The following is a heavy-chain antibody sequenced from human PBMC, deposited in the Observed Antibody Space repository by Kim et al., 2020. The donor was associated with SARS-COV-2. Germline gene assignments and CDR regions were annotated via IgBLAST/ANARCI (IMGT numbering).Heavy chain of an antibody. J-gene: IGHJ4*02. Sequence: RFQGKVTMTRDTSTRTVYMELSSLRSEDTAVYYCARDFDYYGSTQGDYWGQGTLVTVSS. CDR3: ARDFDYYGSTQGDY. D-gene: IGHD3-10*01. V-gene: IGHV1-46*01.